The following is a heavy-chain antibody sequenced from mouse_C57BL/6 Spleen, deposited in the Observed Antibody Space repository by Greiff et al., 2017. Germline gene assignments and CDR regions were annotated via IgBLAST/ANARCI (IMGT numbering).Heavy chain of an antibody. J-gene: IGHJ4*01. CDR1: GYTFTSYW. Sequence: VQLQQPGAELVMPGASVKLSCKASGYTFTSYWMHWVKQRPGQGLEWIGEIDPSDSYTNYNQKFKGKSTLTVDKSSSTAYMQLSSLTSEDSAVYYCAIGNSSGYVRYAMDYWGQGTSVTVSS. CDR3: AIGNSSGYVRYAMDY. D-gene: IGHD3-2*02. V-gene: IGHV1-69*01. CDR2: IDPSDSYT.